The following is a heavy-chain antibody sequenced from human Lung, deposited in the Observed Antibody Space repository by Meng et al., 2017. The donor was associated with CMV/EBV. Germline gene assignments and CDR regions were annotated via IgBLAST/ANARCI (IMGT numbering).Heavy chain of an antibody. CDR1: GGYVSGYY. J-gene: IGHJ4*02. Sequence: DGGYVSGYYWSWSRRSPGRGLEWIGEINHRGSTTYNPSLKSRVTMSVATYKNQFSLRLRSVTAADTSVYYCARGYGSETYLNYFDYWGQGTLVTVSS. D-gene: IGHD3-10*01. CDR2: INHRGST. V-gene: IGHV4-34*01. CDR3: ARGYGSETYLNYFDY.